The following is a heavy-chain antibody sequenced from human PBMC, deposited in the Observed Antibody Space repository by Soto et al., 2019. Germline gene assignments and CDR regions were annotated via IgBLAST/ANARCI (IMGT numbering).Heavy chain of an antibody. CDR1: GLNFSDYA. CDR3: ARGDRGGSGSPASYYYSGLDV. CDR2: VSNRGDIT. D-gene: IGHD3-10*01. J-gene: IGHJ6*02. Sequence: EVQLLESGGDLVQPGGSLRLSCAASGLNFSDYAMTWVRQAPGKGLEWVSSVSNRGDITYYADSVKGRFTISRDNSKNTPFMHLNSLRAEKTALYYCARGDRGGSGSPASYYYSGLDVWGQGTTVTVSS. V-gene: IGHV3-23*01.